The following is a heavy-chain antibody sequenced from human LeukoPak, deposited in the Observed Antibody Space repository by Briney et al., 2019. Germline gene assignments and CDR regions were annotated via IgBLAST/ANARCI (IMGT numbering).Heavy chain of an antibody. Sequence: GASVKVSCKASGYTFTSYYMHWVRQAPGQGLEWMGIINPSGGSTSYAQKFQGRVTMTRDTSTSTVYMELSSLRSEDTAVYYCARDRTPYCGGDCYTYNYWGQGTLVTVSS. CDR3: ARDRTPYCGGDCYTYNY. J-gene: IGHJ4*02. CDR2: INPSGGST. CDR1: GYTFTSYY. V-gene: IGHV1-46*01. D-gene: IGHD2-21*02.